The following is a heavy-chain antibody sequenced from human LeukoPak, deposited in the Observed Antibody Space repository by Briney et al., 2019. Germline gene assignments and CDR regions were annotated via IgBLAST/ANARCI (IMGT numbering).Heavy chain of an antibody. CDR2: ISGSGGST. CDR3: AKAYHYYGSGSYYRTHAPYDY. D-gene: IGHD3-10*01. Sequence: GGSLRLSCAASGFTVSSNYMSWVRQAPGKGLEWVSAISGSGGSTYYADSVKGRFTISRDNSKNTLYLQMNSLRAEDTAVYYCAKAYHYYGSGSYYRTHAPYDYWGQGTLVTVSS. V-gene: IGHV3-23*01. CDR1: GFTVSSNY. J-gene: IGHJ4*02.